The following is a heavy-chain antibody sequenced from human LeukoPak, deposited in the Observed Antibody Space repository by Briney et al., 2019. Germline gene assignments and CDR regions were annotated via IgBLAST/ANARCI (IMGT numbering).Heavy chain of an antibody. CDR2: ISSSGNTI. J-gene: IGHJ1*01. CDR3: AGTYYYDSSGLPFQH. Sequence: PGGSLRLSCAASGFTFSDYYMSWIRQAPGKGLEWVSYISSSGNTIYYADSVKGRFTISRDNAKNSLYLQMNSLRAEDTAVYYCAGTYYYDSSGLPFQHWGQGTLVTVSS. D-gene: IGHD3-22*01. CDR1: GFTFSDYY. V-gene: IGHV3-11*01.